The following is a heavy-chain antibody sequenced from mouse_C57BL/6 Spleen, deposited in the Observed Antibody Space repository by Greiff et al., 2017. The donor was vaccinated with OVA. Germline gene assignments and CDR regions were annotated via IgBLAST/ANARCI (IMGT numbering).Heavy chain of an antibody. D-gene: IGHD1-1*01. J-gene: IGHJ1*03. CDR1: GYTFTSYG. Sequence: QVQLQQSGAELARPGASVKLSCKASGYTFTSYGISWVKQRTGQGLEWIGEIYPRSGNTYYNEKFKGKATLTADKSSSTAYMELRSLTSEDSAVYFCARCYYGSSYGFDVWGTGTTVTVSS. CDR3: ARCYYGSSYGFDV. CDR2: IYPRSGNT. V-gene: IGHV1-81*01.